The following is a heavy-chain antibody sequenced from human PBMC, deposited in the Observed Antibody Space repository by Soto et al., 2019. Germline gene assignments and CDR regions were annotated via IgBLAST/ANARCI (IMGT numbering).Heavy chain of an antibody. CDR3: ARSPPVIGANWFEP. J-gene: IGHJ5*02. CDR2: TYYRSKWYH. V-gene: IGHV6-1*01. CDR1: GYSVSSDSAA. Sequence: SHTLSLTCAISGYSVSSDSAALNFIIQSPSRGLEWLGRTYYRSKWYHDYAVSVKSRITINPDTSTNQFSLQLNSVTPEDTAVYYCARSPPVIGANWFEPWGQGTLVTVSS. D-gene: IGHD1-26*01.